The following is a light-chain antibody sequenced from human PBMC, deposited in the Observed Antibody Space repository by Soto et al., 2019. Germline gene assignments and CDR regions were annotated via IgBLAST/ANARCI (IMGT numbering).Light chain of an antibody. J-gene: IGKJ1*01. V-gene: IGKV1-5*03. Sequence: DIQMTQSPSTLSASVGDRVNITCRASQGISGWLAWYQQKPGKGPELLIYEWSSLENGVPSRFSGSGSGTECALTISSLQADYFATYYCQQYNSYSGTFGQGTKGEIK. CDR1: QGISGW. CDR2: EWS. CDR3: QQYNSYSGT.